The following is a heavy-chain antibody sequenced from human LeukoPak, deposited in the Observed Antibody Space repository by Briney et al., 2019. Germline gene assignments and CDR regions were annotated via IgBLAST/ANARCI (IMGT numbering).Heavy chain of an antibody. CDR2: IHYSGST. CDR1: GYSLSSAFY. CDR3: ASRKLGNDY. Sequence: SETLSLTCAVSGYSLSSAFYWGWIRQSPGTGVEWIGTIHYSGSTSYNPSLKSRVPISVDTSQNQFSLKLSSVTAADTAVYYCASRKLGNDYWGQGTLVTVSS. D-gene: IGHD7-27*01. J-gene: IGHJ4*02. V-gene: IGHV4-38-2*01.